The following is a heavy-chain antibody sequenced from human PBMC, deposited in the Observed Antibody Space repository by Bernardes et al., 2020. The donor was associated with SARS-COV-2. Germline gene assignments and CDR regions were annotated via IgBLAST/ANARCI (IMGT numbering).Heavy chain of an antibody. Sequence: SETLSLTCAVYGGSFSGYYWSWIRQPPGKGLEWIGEINHSGSTNYNPSLKSRVTISVDTSKNQFSPKLSSVTAADTAVYYCARGQYCSGGSCYRRGRPFDYWGQGTLVTVSS. CDR2: INHSGST. CDR1: GGSFSGYY. V-gene: IGHV4-34*01. J-gene: IGHJ4*02. CDR3: ARGQYCSGGSCYRRGRPFDY. D-gene: IGHD2-15*01.